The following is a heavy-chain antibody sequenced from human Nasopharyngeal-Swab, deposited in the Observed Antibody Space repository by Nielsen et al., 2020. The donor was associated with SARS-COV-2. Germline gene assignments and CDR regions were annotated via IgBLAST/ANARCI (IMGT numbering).Heavy chain of an antibody. CDR1: GLPFNNYV. J-gene: IGHJ6*03. D-gene: IGHD5-24*01. Sequence: GASVEISWAGSGLPFNNYVVTWVRQAPGKGLEWVSIISSSGTDTYYADYVKGRFTISRDNSKNTLYLQMNSLRAEDSAIYYCAKSRGDTTMAHYYYYLDDWGKGTTVTVSS. CDR3: AKSRGDTTMAHYYYYLDD. V-gene: IGHV3-23*01. CDR2: ISSSGTDT.